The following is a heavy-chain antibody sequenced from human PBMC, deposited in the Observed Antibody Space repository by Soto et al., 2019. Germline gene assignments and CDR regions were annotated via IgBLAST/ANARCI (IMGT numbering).Heavy chain of an antibody. V-gene: IGHV4-39*01. D-gene: IGHD3-3*01. Sequence: QLQLQESGPGLVKPSETLSLTCTVSGGSLSSSSYYWGWIRQPPGKGLEWIGSIYYSGSTYYNPSLKSRVTLSVDTSKNRFSLKLSSVTAADTAVYYCARLGFYDFWSGRPYWYFDLWGRGTLVTVSS. CDR3: ARLGFYDFWSGRPYWYFDL. CDR2: IYYSGST. J-gene: IGHJ2*01. CDR1: GGSLSSSSYY.